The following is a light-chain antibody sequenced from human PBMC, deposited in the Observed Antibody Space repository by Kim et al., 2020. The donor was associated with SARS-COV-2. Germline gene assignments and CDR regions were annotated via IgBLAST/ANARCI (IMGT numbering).Light chain of an antibody. Sequence: ATLSVSPGERPTLSCRASQSVSSHLAWYQQKPGQPPRLLIYGASTRATGIPARFSGSGSGTEFTLTISSLQSEDFAVYYCQHPGTFGQGTKVDIK. CDR1: QSVSSH. CDR2: GAS. V-gene: IGKV3-15*01. CDR3: QHPGT. J-gene: IGKJ1*01.